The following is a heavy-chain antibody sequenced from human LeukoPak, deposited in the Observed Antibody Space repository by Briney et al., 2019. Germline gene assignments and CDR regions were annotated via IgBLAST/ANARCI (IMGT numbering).Heavy chain of an antibody. CDR3: TRGSIAYYYMDV. V-gene: IGHV4-59*01. J-gene: IGHJ6*03. D-gene: IGHD3-22*01. CDR1: GGSISSYY. CDR2: IYYSGST. Sequence: SETLSLTRTVSGGSISSYYWSWIRQPPGKGLEWIGNIYYSGSTNYNPSLKSRVTISVGTSKNQFSLKPSSVTAADTAVYYCTRGSIAYYYMDVWGKGTTVTISS.